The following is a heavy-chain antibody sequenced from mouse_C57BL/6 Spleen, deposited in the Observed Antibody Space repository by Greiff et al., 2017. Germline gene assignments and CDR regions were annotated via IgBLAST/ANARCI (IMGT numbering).Heavy chain of an antibody. V-gene: IGHV1-53*01. Sequence: VQLQQPGTELVKPGASVKLSCKAAGSTFTSYWMHWVKQRPGQGPEWIGNINPSNGYTNYNEKFKSKATLTVDNASSTAYMQLSSLTSEDSAVYYCARYRTNYRFDYWGQGTTLTVSS. CDR1: GSTFTSYW. CDR3: ARYRTNYRFDY. D-gene: IGHD5-5*01. CDR2: INPSNGYT. J-gene: IGHJ2*01.